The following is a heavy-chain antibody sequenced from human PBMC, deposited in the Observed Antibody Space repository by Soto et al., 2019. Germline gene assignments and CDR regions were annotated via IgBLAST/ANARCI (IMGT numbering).Heavy chain of an antibody. D-gene: IGHD2-15*01. Sequence: PGGSLRLSCVASGFTFSSYSMNWVRQAPGKGPEWVSIISDDRGVKHYADSVKGRFTISRDNSKNTLYLQMNSLRAEDTAVYYCAKGQDIVVVVAATEYYFDYWGQGTLVTVSS. CDR2: ISDDRGVK. CDR1: GFTFSSYS. V-gene: IGHV3-23*01. CDR3: AKGQDIVVVVAATEYYFDY. J-gene: IGHJ4*02.